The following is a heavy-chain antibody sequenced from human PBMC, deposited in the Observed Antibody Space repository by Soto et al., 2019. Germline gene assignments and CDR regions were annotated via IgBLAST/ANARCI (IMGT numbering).Heavy chain of an antibody. CDR1: GFTFSSYC. J-gene: IGHJ3*02. CDR2: ISYDGSNK. CDR3: AKEISSGLNDAFDI. V-gene: IGHV3-30*18. D-gene: IGHD6-19*01. Sequence: GGSPRLSCAASGFTFSSYCMHWVRQAPGKGLEWVAVISYDGSNKYYADSVKGRFTISGDNSKNTLYLQMNSLRAEDTAVYYCAKEISSGLNDAFDIWGQGTMVTVSS.